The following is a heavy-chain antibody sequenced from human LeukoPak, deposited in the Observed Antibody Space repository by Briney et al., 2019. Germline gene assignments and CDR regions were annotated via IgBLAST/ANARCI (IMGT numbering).Heavy chain of an antibody. Sequence: GGSLRLSCAASGFTFRSYNMNWVRQAPGKGLEWVSSISSSSSYIYYAGSVKGRFTISRDNAKNSLYLQMNSLRAEDTAVYYCVRDLWYWGQGILVTVFS. CDR3: VRDLWY. CDR2: ISSSSSYI. D-gene: IGHD2/OR15-2a*01. CDR1: GFTFRSYN. V-gene: IGHV3-21*01. J-gene: IGHJ4*02.